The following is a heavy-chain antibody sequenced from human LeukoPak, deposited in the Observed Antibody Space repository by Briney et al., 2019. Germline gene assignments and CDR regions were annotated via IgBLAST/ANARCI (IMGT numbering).Heavy chain of an antibody. CDR2: INHSGST. CDR1: GGSFNGYY. J-gene: IGHJ4*02. D-gene: IGHD2-2*01. Sequence: SETLSLTCAVYGGSFNGYYWSWIRQPPGKGLEWIGEINHSGSTNYNPSLKSRVTISVDTSRNQFSLKLNSVTAADTAVYFCARWYCSRGTCYYLVYWGQGTLVTVSS. CDR3: ARWYCSRGTCYYLVY. V-gene: IGHV4-34*01.